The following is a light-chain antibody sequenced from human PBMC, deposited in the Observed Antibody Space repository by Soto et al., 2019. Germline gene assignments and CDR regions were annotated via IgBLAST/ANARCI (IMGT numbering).Light chain of an antibody. Sequence: DVVMTQSPLSLPVTLGQPASISCRSSQSLVYSDGNTSLNWFQQRPGQSPRRLIYKISNRDSGVPDRFSVSGSGTDFSLKISRVEAEDVGVYYCMQGTHWPPGWTFGQGTKVEIK. V-gene: IGKV2-30*01. CDR3: MQGTHWPPGWT. J-gene: IGKJ1*01. CDR1: QSLVYSDGNTS. CDR2: KIS.